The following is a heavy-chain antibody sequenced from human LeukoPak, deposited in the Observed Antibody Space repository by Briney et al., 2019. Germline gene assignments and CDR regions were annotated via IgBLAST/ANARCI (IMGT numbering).Heavy chain of an antibody. V-gene: IGHV3-74*01. D-gene: IGHD1-1*01. Sequence: GGSLRLSCAASGFTFSNYWMHWVRQAPGKGLVWVSRINPDGGTTDYADSVRGRFTISRDNAKNTLYLQMNSLRVEDTALYYCAPGAYDYWGQGTLVAVSP. CDR1: GFTFSNYW. CDR3: APGAYDY. CDR2: INPDGGTT. J-gene: IGHJ4*02.